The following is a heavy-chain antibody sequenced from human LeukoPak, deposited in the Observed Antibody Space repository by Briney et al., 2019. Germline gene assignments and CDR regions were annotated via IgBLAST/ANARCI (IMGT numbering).Heavy chain of an antibody. CDR1: GFTFSSYA. Sequence: PGGSLRLSCAASGFTFSSYAMSWVRQAPGKGLEWVSAISGSGGSTYYADSVKGRFTISRDNSKNTLYLQMNSLRAEDTAVYYCELVAAAGTNTFDYWGQGTLVTVSS. J-gene: IGHJ4*02. CDR2: ISGSGGST. V-gene: IGHV3-23*01. CDR3: ELVAAAGTNTFDY. D-gene: IGHD6-13*01.